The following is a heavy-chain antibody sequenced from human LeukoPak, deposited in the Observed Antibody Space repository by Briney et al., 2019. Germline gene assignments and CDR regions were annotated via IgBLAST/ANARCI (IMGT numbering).Heavy chain of an antibody. CDR1: GFTFNTFG. CDR3: ARVNYDFWSGYPDSMDV. Sequence: PGGSLRLSCATSGFTFNTFGMHWVRQAPGKGLEWVSYITGSATTTYYADSVKGRFTISRDNGKNSLYLQMNSLRAEDTAVYYCARVNYDFWSGYPDSMDVWGQGTTVTVSS. J-gene: IGHJ6*02. V-gene: IGHV3-48*01. D-gene: IGHD3-3*01. CDR2: ITGSATTT.